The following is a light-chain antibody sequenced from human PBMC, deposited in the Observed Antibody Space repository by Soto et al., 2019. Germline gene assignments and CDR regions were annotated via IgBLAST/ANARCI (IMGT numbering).Light chain of an antibody. V-gene: IGKV1-33*01. Sequence: IHMTHSPSSLSASLGDIVTITFQASQDISNYLNWYQQKPGKAPKLLIYDASNLETGVPSRFSGSGSGTDFTFTISSLQPEGIATYYCQQYDNLPITFGQGTRLEIK. J-gene: IGKJ5*01. CDR2: DAS. CDR1: QDISNY. CDR3: QQYDNLPIT.